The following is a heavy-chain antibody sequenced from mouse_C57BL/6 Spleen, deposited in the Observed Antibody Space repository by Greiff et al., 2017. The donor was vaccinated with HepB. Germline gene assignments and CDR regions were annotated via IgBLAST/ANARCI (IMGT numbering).Heavy chain of an antibody. J-gene: IGHJ2*01. CDR3: ARKGGFPDFDY. CDR2: IHPNSGST. V-gene: IGHV1-64*01. CDR1: GYTFTSYW. Sequence: QVQLQQPGAELVKPGASVKLSCKASGYTFTSYWMHWVKQRPGQGLEWIGMIHPNSGSTNYNEKFKSKATLTVDKSSSTAYMQLSSLTSEDSAVYYCARKGGFPDFDYWGQGTTLTVSS. D-gene: IGHD1-1*02.